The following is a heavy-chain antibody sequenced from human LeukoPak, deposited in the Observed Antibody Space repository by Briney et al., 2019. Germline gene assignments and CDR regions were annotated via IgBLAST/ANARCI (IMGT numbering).Heavy chain of an antibody. CDR2: IKQDGSEK. CDR3: ARDGLSYGSGSYHDY. V-gene: IGHV3-7*01. Sequence: GGSLRLSCAASGFTFSSYWMSWVRQAPGEGLEWVANIKQDGSEKYYVDSVKGRFTISRDNAKNSLYLQMNSLRAEDTAVYYCARDGLSYGSGSYHDYWGQGTLVTVSS. CDR1: GFTFSSYW. J-gene: IGHJ4*02. D-gene: IGHD3-10*01.